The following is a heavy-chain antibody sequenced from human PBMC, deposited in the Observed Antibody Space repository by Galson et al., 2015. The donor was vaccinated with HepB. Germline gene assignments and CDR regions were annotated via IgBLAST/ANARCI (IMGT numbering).Heavy chain of an antibody. CDR2: IYYSGST. CDR1: GGSISSSSYY. CDR3: ARGTDWFDP. V-gene: IGHV4-39*01. J-gene: IGHJ5*02. Sequence: TLSLTCTVSGGSISSSSYYWGWIRQPPGKGLEWIGSIYYSGSTYYNPSLKSRVTISVDTSKNQFSLKLSSVTAADTAVYYCARGTDWFDPWGQGTLVTVSS.